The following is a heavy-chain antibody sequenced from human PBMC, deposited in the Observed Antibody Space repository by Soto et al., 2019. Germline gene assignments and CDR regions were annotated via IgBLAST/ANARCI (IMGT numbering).Heavy chain of an antibody. CDR2: INAGNGNT. J-gene: IGHJ4*02. Sequence: ASVKVSCKASGYTFTSYDSNWVRQATGQRLEWMGWINAGNGNTKYSQKFQGRVTITRDTSASTAYMELSSLRSEDTAVYYCARVTGYYYVDYWGQGTLVTVSS. CDR1: GYTFTSYD. D-gene: IGHD3-9*01. CDR3: ARVTGYYYVDY. V-gene: IGHV1-3*01.